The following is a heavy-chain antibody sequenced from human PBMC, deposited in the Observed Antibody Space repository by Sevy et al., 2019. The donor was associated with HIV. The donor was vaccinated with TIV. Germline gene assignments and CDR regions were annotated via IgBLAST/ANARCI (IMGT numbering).Heavy chain of an antibody. J-gene: IGHJ4*02. D-gene: IGHD3-22*01. CDR2: ISSSSSTI. Sequence: GSLRLSCAASGFTFSSYSMNWVRQAPGKGLEWVSYISSSSSTIYYADSVKGRFTISRDNAKNSLYLQMNSLRDEDTAVYYCARGRVDSSGYYYFDYWGQGTLVTVSS. CDR3: ARGRVDSSGYYYFDY. V-gene: IGHV3-48*02. CDR1: GFTFSSYS.